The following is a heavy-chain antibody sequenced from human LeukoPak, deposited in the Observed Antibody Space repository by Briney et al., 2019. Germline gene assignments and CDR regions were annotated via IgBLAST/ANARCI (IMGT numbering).Heavy chain of an antibody. V-gene: IGHV3-30*18. CDR2: ISYDGSNK. D-gene: IGHD2-8*01. J-gene: IGHJ4*02. Sequence: PGGSLRLSCAASGFTFSSYGMHWVRQAPGKGLEWVAVISYDGSNKYYADSVKGRFTISRDNSKNTLYLQMNSLRAEDTAVYYCAKDAGCTNGVCYGFDYWGQGTLVTVSS. CDR1: GFTFSSYG. CDR3: AKDAGCTNGVCYGFDY.